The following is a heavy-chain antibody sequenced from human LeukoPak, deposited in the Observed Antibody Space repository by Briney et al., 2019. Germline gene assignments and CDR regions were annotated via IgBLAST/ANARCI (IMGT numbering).Heavy chain of an antibody. Sequence: PGGSLRLSCAASGFTFSSYSMNWVRQAPGKGLEWVSYISSSGGTIYYADSVKGRFTISRDNAKNVLYLQMNSLRDEDTAVYYCARSNSSSWSFDFWGQGTLVTVSS. CDR2: ISSSGGTI. J-gene: IGHJ4*02. V-gene: IGHV3-48*02. CDR1: GFTFSSYS. CDR3: ARSNSSSWSFDF. D-gene: IGHD6-13*01.